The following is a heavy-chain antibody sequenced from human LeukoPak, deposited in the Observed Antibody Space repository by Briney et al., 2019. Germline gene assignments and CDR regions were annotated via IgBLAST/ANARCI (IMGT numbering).Heavy chain of an antibody. CDR1: GFTVSSNY. D-gene: IGHD3-22*01. V-gene: IGHV3-66*01. J-gene: IGHJ4*02. CDR2: IYSGGST. Sequence: GGTLRLSCAASGFTVSSNYMSWVRQAPGKGLEWVSVIYSGGSTYYADSVKGRFTISRDNSKNTLYLQMNSLRAEDTAVYYCARDTSGYYYEDGGSDYWGQGTLVTVSS. CDR3: ARDTSGYYYEDGGSDY.